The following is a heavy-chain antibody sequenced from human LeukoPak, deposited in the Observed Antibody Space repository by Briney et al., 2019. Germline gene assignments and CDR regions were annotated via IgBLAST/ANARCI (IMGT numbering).Heavy chain of an antibody. CDR1: GFTFSSYS. V-gene: IGHV3-21*01. CDR2: ISSSSSYI. Sequence: GGSLRLSCAASGFTFSSYSMNWVRQAPGKGLEWVSSISSSSSYIYYADSVKGRFTISRDNAKNSLYLQMNSLRAEDTAVYYCARNNGELRFLEWLLDWGQGTLVTVSS. J-gene: IGHJ4*02. D-gene: IGHD3-3*01. CDR3: ARNNGELRFLEWLLD.